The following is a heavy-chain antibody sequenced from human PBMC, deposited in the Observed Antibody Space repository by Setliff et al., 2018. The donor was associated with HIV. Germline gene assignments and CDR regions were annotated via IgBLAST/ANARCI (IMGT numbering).Heavy chain of an antibody. D-gene: IGHD2-8*02. Sequence: ASVKVSCKASGYDFTAYAICWVRQAPGQGLEWMGRIGGDNANIKFAQSFQGRVTMTTDTSTNTAYLELTSLRSDDTAVYYCARYAASGTGWFDPWGQGTQVTVSS. J-gene: IGHJ5*02. CDR1: GYDFTAYA. CDR3: ARYAASGTGWFDP. CDR2: IGGDNANI. V-gene: IGHV1-18*01.